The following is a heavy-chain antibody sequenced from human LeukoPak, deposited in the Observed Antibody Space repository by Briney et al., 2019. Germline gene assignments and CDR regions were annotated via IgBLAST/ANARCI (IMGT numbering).Heavy chain of an antibody. CDR2: ISAYNGNT. V-gene: IGHV1-18*01. J-gene: IGHJ5*02. CDR3: ARDPSYDSSGYPNWFDP. CDR1: GYTFTHHG. D-gene: IGHD3-22*01. Sequence: GASVKVSCKASGYTFTHHGISWVRQAPGQGLEWMGWISAYNGNTDYAQMFQGRVTMTTDTSTNTAYMELRSLRADDTAMYYCARDPSYDSSGYPNWFDPWGQGTLVTVSS.